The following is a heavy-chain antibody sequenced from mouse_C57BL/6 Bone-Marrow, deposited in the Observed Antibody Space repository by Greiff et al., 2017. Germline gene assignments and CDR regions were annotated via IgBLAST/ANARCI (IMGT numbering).Heavy chain of an antibody. V-gene: IGHV1-82*01. Sequence: VQLQESGPELVTPGASVKLSCKASGYAFSSSWMNWVKQRPGKGLEWIGRIFPGDGDTNYNGKFKGKATLTADKSSSTAYMQLSSLTSEDSAVYCCARSFYYGNSFAYWGQGTRVTVSA. CDR1: GYAFSSSW. CDR3: ARSFYYGNSFAY. CDR2: IFPGDGDT. D-gene: IGHD2-1*01. J-gene: IGHJ3*01.